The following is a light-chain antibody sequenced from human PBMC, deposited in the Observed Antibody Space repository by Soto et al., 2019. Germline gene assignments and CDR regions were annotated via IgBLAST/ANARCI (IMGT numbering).Light chain of an antibody. CDR3: AAWDGGLSRPL. CDR2: ETN. CDR1: SSNIGNNH. J-gene: IGLJ3*02. Sequence: QSVLTQPPSASGTPGQRVTISCSGSSSNIGNNHVYWYQQLAGTAPKLLMSETNQRPSGVPNRFTASKYGSSASLANSGLRSEDEAAYYCAAWDGGLSRPLFGGGTKVTVL. V-gene: IGLV1-47*01.